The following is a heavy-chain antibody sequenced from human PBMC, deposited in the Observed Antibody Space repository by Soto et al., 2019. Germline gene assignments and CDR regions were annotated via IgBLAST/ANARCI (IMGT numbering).Heavy chain of an antibody. Sequence: EVQLVESGGGVGQPGGSLRLSCAASGFTFSSYWMSWVRQAPETGLEGVANIKQEGNDLYFVDSVKGRFTISRDNAKNPLYLHMISLRAQDTGVYYCARTFFGVGTHSSCMDFWGKGTTVTVCS. CDR2: IKQEGNDL. D-gene: IGHD3-3*01. J-gene: IGHJ6*03. V-gene: IGHV3-7*01. CDR3: ARTFFGVGTHSSCMDF. CDR1: GFTFSSYW.